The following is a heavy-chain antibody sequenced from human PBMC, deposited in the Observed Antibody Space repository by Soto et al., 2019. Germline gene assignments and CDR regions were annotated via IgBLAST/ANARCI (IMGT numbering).Heavy chain of an antibody. V-gene: IGHV1-69*13. CDR1: GGLFSSFA. CDR2: IIPVFGTT. D-gene: IGHD3-16*01. J-gene: IGHJ4*02. CDR3: ARGGGPYVWFNEF. Sequence: SVKVSCKDSGGLFSSFAISWVRQAPGQGLEWMGGIIPVFGTTNYAQKFQGRVTITADESTNTAYMELSSLTSDDTAMYYCARGGGPYVWFNEFWGQGTRVTVSS.